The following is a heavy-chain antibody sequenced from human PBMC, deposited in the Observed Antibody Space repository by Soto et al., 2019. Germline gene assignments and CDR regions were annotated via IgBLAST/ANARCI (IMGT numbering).Heavy chain of an antibody. CDR2: ISSSSSYI. CDR3: ARDSPDYYDSSGPDY. V-gene: IGHV3-21*01. Sequence: EVQLVESGGGVDKPGGSLRLSCAASGFTFSSYSMNWVRQAPGKGLEWVSSISSSSSYIYYEDSVKGRFTISRDNAKNALDLQINSLRAKNTAVYYCARDSPDYYDSSGPDYWGHVTLVTVSS. CDR1: GFTFSSYS. J-gene: IGHJ4*01. D-gene: IGHD3-22*01.